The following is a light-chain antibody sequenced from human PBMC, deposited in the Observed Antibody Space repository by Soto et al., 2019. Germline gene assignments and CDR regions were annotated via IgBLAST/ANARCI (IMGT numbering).Light chain of an antibody. CDR2: AAS. J-gene: IGKJ1*01. V-gene: IGKV1-16*01. Sequence: DIQMTQSPSSLSASVGDRVTITCRASQGISTYLNWYQQKPGKAPKLLIYAASSLQSGVPSRFSGSGSGTEFTLTISSLQPDDFATYYCQQYNSYSPGFGQGTKVDIK. CDR1: QGISTY. CDR3: QQYNSYSPG.